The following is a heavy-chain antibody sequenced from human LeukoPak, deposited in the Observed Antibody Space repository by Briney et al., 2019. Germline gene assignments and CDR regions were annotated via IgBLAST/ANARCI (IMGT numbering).Heavy chain of an antibody. Sequence: ASVKVSXKVSGYTLTELSMHWVRQAPGKGLEWIGGFDPEDGETIYAQKFQGRVAMTEDTYTDTSYMELSSLRSEDTAVYYCATEQTSGYSGYDRLFDYWGQGTLVTVSS. CDR2: FDPEDGET. CDR3: ATEQTSGYSGYDRLFDY. CDR1: GYTLTELS. J-gene: IGHJ4*02. D-gene: IGHD5-12*01. V-gene: IGHV1-24*01.